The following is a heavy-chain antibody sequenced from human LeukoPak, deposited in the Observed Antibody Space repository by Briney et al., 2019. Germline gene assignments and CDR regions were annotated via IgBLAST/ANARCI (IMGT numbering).Heavy chain of an antibody. J-gene: IGHJ6*03. D-gene: IGHD6-19*01. CDR3: RRHSGYSSGWYYHIDV. V-gene: IGHV5-51*01. CDR1: GYSFTDYW. CDR2: TYPGDSDT. Sequence: RGESLKISWMGSGYSFTDYWIGGVRQMPGKGWEWMGITYPGDSDTRYSPFSQGQATISADKSISTAYLQWSSLKAPDTALYSCRRHSGYSSGWYYHIDVWGKGTTVTVSS.